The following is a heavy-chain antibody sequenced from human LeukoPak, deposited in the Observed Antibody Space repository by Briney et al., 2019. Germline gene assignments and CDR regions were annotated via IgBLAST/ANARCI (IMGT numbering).Heavy chain of an antibody. CDR2: INHSGGT. Sequence: PSETLSLTCAVYGGSFSGYYWSWIRQPPGKGLEWIGEINHSGGTNYNPSLKSRVTISIDTSKNQFSLRLTSVTAADTAVYYCARDRYGDDAFDIWGQGTMVTVSS. V-gene: IGHV4-34*01. J-gene: IGHJ3*02. CDR3: ARDRYGDDAFDI. CDR1: GGSFSGYY. D-gene: IGHD4-17*01.